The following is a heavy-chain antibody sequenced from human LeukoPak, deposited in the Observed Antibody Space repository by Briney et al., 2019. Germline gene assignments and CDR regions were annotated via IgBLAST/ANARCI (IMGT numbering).Heavy chain of an antibody. Sequence: SVKVSCKASGGTFSSYAISWVRQAPGQGLEWMGRIIPIFGTANYAQKFQGRVTITTDESTSTAYMELSSLRSEDTAVYCCALPYYDFWSGYSSMDVWGKGTTVTVSS. V-gene: IGHV1-69*05. CDR1: GGTFSSYA. CDR2: IIPIFGTA. CDR3: ALPYYDFWSGYSSMDV. J-gene: IGHJ6*03. D-gene: IGHD3-3*01.